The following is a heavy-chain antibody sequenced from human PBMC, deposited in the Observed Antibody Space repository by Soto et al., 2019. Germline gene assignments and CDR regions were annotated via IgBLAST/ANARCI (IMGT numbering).Heavy chain of an antibody. V-gene: IGHV3-33*01. CDR3: ARDRGSDDPIDY. J-gene: IGHJ4*02. CDR1: GFTFSNYG. D-gene: IGHD3-10*01. CDR2: VWHDGKTK. Sequence: QVQLVESGGGVVQPERSLRLSCAAPGFTFSNYGMHWVRQAPGKGLEWMAVVWHDGKTKYYADSVEGRFTISRDNSRNTLFLQMNSLRAEDTAVYHCARDRGSDDPIDYWGQGTLVTVSS.